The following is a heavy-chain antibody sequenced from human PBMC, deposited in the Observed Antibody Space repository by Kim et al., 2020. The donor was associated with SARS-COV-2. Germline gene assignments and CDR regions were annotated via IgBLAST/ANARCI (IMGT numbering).Heavy chain of an antibody. D-gene: IGHD6-6*01. CDR3: AREGNIHVSIAARPDYYGMDV. CDR2: INPNSGGT. J-gene: IGHJ6*02. CDR1: GYTFTGYY. Sequence: ASVKVSCKASGYTFTGYYMHWVRQAPGQRLEWMGRINPNSGGTNYAQKFQGRVTMTRDTSISTAYMELSRLRSDDTAVYYCAREGNIHVSIAARPDYYGMDVWGQGTTVTVSS. V-gene: IGHV1-2*06.